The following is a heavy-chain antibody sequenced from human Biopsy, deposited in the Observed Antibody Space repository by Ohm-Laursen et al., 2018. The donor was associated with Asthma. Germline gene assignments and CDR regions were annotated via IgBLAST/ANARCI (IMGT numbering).Heavy chain of an antibody. J-gene: IGHJ4*02. CDR2: ITDTSRYI. CDR1: GFTFSHYN. D-gene: IGHD2-21*01. V-gene: IGHV3-21*04. CDR3: AKDERAYYGSDSKYMQPVPLGD. Sequence: SQRLSCSASGFTFSHYNMNWVRQAPGKGLEWVSSITDTSRYIKYADSVKGRFTISRDKSDNTLYLQMNSLTAEDTAVYHCAKDERAYYGSDSKYMQPVPLGDWGQGTVVIVSA.